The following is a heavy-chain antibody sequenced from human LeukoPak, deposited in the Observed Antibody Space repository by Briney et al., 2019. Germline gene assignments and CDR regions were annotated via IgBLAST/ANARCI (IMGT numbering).Heavy chain of an antibody. D-gene: IGHD3-10*01. CDR3: ARVVWFGEFLSFDYYYYYMDV. CDR1: GGSISSSNW. CDR2: IYHSGST. J-gene: IGHJ6*03. Sequence: PSGTLSLTCAVSGGSISSSNWWNWVRQPPGKGLEWIGEIYHSGSTNYNPSLKSRVTISVDTSKNQFSLKLSSVTAADTAVYYCARVVWFGEFLSFDYYYYYMDVWGKGTTVTISS. V-gene: IGHV4-4*02.